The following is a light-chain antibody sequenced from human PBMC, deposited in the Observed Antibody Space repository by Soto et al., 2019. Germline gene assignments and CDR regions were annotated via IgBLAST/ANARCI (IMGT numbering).Light chain of an antibody. V-gene: IGLV2-8*01. CDR1: SSDVGGYTY. CDR2: EVS. Sequence: QSVLTQPPSASGSPGQSVTISCTGSSSDVGGYTYVSWYQQHPGKAPKLMIYEVSKRPSGVPDRFSGSKSGSTASLTVSGLQAEDEADYYCSSYAGSNNVVFGGGTKLTVL. CDR3: SSYAGSNNVV. J-gene: IGLJ2*01.